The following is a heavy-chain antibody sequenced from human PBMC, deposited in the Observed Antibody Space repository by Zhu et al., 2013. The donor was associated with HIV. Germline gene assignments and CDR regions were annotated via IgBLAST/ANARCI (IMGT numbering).Heavy chain of an antibody. CDR2: IYYSGST. J-gene: IGHJ4*02. D-gene: IGHD1-26*01. Sequence: VQLQESGPGLVKPSETLSLTCTVSGYSISSGYYWSWIRQPPGKGLEWIGYIYYSGSTNYNPSLKSRVTISVDTSKNQFSLKLSSVTAADTAVYYCARVPRRRQLPDYWGQGTLVTVFS. CDR3: ARVPRRRQLPDY. V-gene: IGHV4-61*01. CDR1: GYSISSGYY.